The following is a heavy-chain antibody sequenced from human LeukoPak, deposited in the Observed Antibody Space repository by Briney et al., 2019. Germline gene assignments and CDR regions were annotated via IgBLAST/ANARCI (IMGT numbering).Heavy chain of an antibody. CDR3: ARKPSASDY. V-gene: IGHV5-51*01. CDR2: IYPGDSDT. D-gene: IGHD3-16*01. Sequence: GESLKISCKGSGYSFSTYWIGWVRQMPGKGLEWMGIIYPGDSDTRYSPSFQGQVSISADKSISTAYLQWSSLRASDTAMYYCARKPSASDYWGQGTLVTVSS. CDR1: GYSFSTYW. J-gene: IGHJ4*02.